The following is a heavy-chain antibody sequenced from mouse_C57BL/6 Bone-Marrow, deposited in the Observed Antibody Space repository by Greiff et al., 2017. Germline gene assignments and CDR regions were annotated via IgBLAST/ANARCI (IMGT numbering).Heavy chain of an antibody. V-gene: IGHV5-4*01. D-gene: IGHD2-4*01. Sequence: EVQLQQSGGGLVKPGGSLKLSCAASGFTFSSYAMSWVRQTPEKRLEWVATISDGGSYTYYPDNVKGRFTISRDHAKNNLYLQMSHLKSEDTAMYYCARDDDYNLLDYWGQGTTLTVSA. J-gene: IGHJ2*01. CDR2: ISDGGSYT. CDR1: GFTFSSYA. CDR3: ARDDDYNLLDY.